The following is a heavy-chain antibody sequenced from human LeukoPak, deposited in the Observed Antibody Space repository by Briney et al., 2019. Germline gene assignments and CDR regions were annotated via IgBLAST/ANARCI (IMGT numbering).Heavy chain of an antibody. CDR3: ARFGYVAAVDV. CDR2: INPAGSET. V-gene: IGHV3-7*01. D-gene: IGHD2-15*01. CDR1: GFSFSAYG. Sequence: PGGSLRLSCAASGFSFSAYGMTWVRQAPGTGLEWVANINPAGSETYYVDPVKGRFSISRDNAKNLVYLQMNSLRAEDTAVYHCARFGYVAAVDVWGQGTPVTVSS. J-gene: IGHJ4*02.